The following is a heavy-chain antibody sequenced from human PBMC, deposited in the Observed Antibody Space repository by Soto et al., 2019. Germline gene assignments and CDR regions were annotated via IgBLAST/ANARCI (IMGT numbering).Heavy chain of an antibody. D-gene: IGHD4-17*01. V-gene: IGHV3-23*01. J-gene: IGHJ3*01. Sequence: EVQLLESGGGLVQPGGSLRLSCAASGFIFTNYALSWVRQAPGKGLEWVAGVSGSGGSSYYADSAKARFTVSRDNSRSTLYLQMSSLRAEDSAIYYCAKDADNDDYGVFDVWGQGTLVTVSS. CDR3: AKDADNDDYGVFDV. CDR2: VSGSGGSS. CDR1: GFIFTNYA.